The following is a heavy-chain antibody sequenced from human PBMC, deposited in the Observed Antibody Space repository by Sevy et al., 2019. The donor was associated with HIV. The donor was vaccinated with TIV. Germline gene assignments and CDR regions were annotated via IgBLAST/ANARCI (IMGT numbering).Heavy chain of an antibody. CDR2: ISYGGST. CDR1: GGSITDKKYY. D-gene: IGHD6-13*01. V-gene: IGHV4-39*01. Sequence: SETLSLTCTVSGGSITDKKYYWAWIRQPPGKGLEWIGSISYGGSTYYNPSLQSRVTLSVDTCKNQFSLNLGPVTAADTAKYYCARRVAAAGQGNEYFQHWGRGTLVTVSS. J-gene: IGHJ1*01. CDR3: ARRVAAAGQGNEYFQH.